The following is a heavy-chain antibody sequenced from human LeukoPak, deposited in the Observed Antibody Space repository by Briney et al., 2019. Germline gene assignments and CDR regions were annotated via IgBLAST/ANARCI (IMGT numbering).Heavy chain of an antibody. V-gene: IGHV4-39*07. CDR2: IYYSGST. CDR3: ARDRAQWLRSVDYGMDV. Sequence: SETLSLTCTVSGGSISSSSYYWGWIRQPPGKGLEWIGSIYYSGSTYYNPSLKSRVTISVDTSKNQFSLKLSSVTAAETAVYYCARDRAQWLRSVDYGMDVWGQGTTVTVSS. J-gene: IGHJ6*02. CDR1: GGSISSSSYY. D-gene: IGHD6-19*01.